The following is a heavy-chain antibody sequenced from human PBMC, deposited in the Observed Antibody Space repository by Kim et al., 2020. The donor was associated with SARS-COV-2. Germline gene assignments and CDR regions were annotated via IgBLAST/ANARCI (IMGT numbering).Heavy chain of an antibody. CDR1: GFTFSSYS. D-gene: IGHD3-10*01. CDR2: ISSSSSYI. J-gene: IGHJ4*02. Sequence: GGSLRLSCAASGFTFSSYSMNWVRQAPGKGLEWVSSISSSSSYIYYADSVKGRFTISRDNAKNSLYLQMNSLRAEDTAVYYCARDPGYYGSGSYYKVDYWGQGTLVTVSS. CDR3: ARDPGYYGSGSYYKVDY. V-gene: IGHV3-21*01.